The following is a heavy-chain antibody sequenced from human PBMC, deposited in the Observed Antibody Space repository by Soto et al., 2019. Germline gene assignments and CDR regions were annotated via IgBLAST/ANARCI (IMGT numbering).Heavy chain of an antibody. V-gene: IGHV1-18*01. J-gene: IGHJ4*01. CDR2: ISPYNGNT. D-gene: IGHD4-17*01. CDR3: ARGRDYGDFYFDY. Sequence: GASVKVSCKASGYTFTNFGINWVRQAPGLGLEWVGWISPYNGNTQTVEKLQGRVTMTTDTSTSTAYMELRSLRSVDTAVYYSARGRDYGDFYFDYWG. CDR1: GYTFTNFG.